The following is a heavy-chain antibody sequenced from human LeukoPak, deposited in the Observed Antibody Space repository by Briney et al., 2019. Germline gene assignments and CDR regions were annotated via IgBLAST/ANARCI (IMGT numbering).Heavy chain of an antibody. Sequence: GGSLRLSCAASGFTFDDYAMHWVRQAPGKGPEWVSGISWNSGSIGYADSVKGRFTISRDNAKNSLYLQMNSLRAEDTALYYCAKDIAYYDSSGFDYWGQGTLVTVSS. CDR2: ISWNSGSI. CDR3: AKDIAYYDSSGFDY. J-gene: IGHJ4*02. V-gene: IGHV3-9*01. CDR1: GFTFDDYA. D-gene: IGHD3-22*01.